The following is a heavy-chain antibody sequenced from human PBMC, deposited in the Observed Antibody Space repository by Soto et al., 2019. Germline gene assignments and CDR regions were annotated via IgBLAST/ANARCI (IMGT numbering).Heavy chain of an antibody. D-gene: IGHD6-13*01. J-gene: IGHJ5*02. Sequence: GGSLRLSCAASGFTFSSYAMSWVRQAPGKGLEWVSAISGSGGSTYYADSVKGRFTISRDNSKNTLYLQMNSLRAEDTAVYYCAKEQQLVLLQFGSEAGWFDPWGQGTLVTVSS. V-gene: IGHV3-23*01. CDR3: AKEQQLVLLQFGSEAGWFDP. CDR1: GFTFSSYA. CDR2: ISGSGGST.